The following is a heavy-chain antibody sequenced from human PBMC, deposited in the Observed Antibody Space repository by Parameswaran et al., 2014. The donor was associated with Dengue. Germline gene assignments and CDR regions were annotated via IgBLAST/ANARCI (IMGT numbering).Heavy chain of an antibody. Sequence: VRQMPGKGLEWVSVIYSGGSTYYADSVKGRFTISRDNSKNTLYLQMNSLRAEDTAVYYCARGLTGNDAFDIWGQGTMVTVSS. CDR2: IYSGGST. CDR3: ARGLTGNDAFDI. D-gene: IGHD3-9*01. V-gene: IGHV3-53*01. J-gene: IGHJ3*02.